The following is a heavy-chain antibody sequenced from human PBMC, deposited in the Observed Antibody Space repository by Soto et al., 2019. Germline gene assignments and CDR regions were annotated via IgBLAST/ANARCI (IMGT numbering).Heavy chain of an antibody. CDR1: GFTFSSYS. Sequence: VQLVESGGGLVKPGGSLRLSCAASGFTFSSYSMNWVRQAPGKGLEWVSSISSSSSYIYYADSVKGRFTISRDNAKNSLYLQMNSLRAEDTAVYYCARVWSGYRNYYYGMDVWGQGTTVTVSS. CDR2: ISSSSSYI. V-gene: IGHV3-21*01. CDR3: ARVWSGYRNYYYGMDV. J-gene: IGHJ6*02. D-gene: IGHD3-3*01.